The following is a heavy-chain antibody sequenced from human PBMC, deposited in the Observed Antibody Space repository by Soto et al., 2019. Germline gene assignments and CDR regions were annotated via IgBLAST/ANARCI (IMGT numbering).Heavy chain of an antibody. CDR2: IYYSGST. CDR3: ARHGRYSGYDWGYFDY. D-gene: IGHD5-12*01. Sequence: QVQLQESGPGLVKPSETLSLTCTVSGGSISSYCWSWIRQPPGKGLEWIGSIYYSGSTKYNPSLKSRVTISLDTSKNQFSLKLSSVTAADTAVYYCARHGRYSGYDWGYFDYWGQGTLVTVSS. CDR1: GGSISSYC. J-gene: IGHJ4*02. V-gene: IGHV4-59*08.